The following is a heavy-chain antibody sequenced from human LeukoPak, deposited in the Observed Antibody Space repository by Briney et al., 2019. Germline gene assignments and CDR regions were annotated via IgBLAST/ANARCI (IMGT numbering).Heavy chain of an antibody. D-gene: IGHD1-14*01. CDR2: AFYSGTT. J-gene: IGHJ4*02. V-gene: IGHV4-59*11. CDR1: GGSMTSHY. CDR3: ARTPGNTLDY. Sequence: PSETLSLTCSVSGGSMTSHYWTWIRQPPGKGLEWIGYAFYSGTTNYNPSLKSRVTISVDTSKKQFSLKLNSVTAADTAVHYCARTPGNTLDYWGQGTLVSVSS.